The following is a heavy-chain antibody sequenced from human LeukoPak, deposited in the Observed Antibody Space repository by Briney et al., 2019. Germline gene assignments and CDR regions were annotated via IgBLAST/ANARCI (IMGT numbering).Heavy chain of an antibody. Sequence: SETLSLTCTVSGGSIRSYAYYWGWIRQPPGKGLEWIGSIYYSGSTYYNPSLKSRVTISVDTSKNQFSLKLSSVTAADTAVYYCARQSSITMIVVVMPVEFDYWGQGTLVTVSS. CDR2: IYYSGST. J-gene: IGHJ4*02. V-gene: IGHV4-39*01. CDR3: ARQSSITMIVVVMPVEFDY. D-gene: IGHD3-22*01. CDR1: GGSIRSYAYY.